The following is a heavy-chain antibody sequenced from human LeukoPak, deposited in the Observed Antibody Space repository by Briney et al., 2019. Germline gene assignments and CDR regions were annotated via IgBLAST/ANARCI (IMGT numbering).Heavy chain of an antibody. CDR1: GFTFSTYT. J-gene: IGHJ4*02. D-gene: IGHD1-1*01. V-gene: IGHV3-23*01. CDR2: IVCRGVDI. Sequence: PGGSLRLSCAASGFTFSTYTMSWVRPAPGEGLECVSTIVCRGVDIYYARSVKGRFTISRDNSRNRIYLQMNSLRAEDTAFYNCAKDRAGTPWADWGQGTLVTVSS. CDR3: AKDRAGTPWAD.